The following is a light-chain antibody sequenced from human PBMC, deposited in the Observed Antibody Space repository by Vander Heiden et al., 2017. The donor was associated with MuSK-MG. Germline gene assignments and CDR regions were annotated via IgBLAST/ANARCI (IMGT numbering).Light chain of an antibody. V-gene: IGLV3-1*01. Sequence: SYELTQPPSVSVSPGQTASITCSGDKLGDKYACWYQQKPGQSPGLVIYQDSKRPSGIPERFSGSNSGNTATLTISGTQAMDEADYYCQAWDSSPVFGGGTKLTVL. CDR2: QDS. CDR3: QAWDSSPV. CDR1: KLGDKY. J-gene: IGLJ2*01.